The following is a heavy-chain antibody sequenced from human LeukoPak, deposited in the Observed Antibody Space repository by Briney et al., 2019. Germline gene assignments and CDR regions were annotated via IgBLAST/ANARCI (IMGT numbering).Heavy chain of an antibody. Sequence: PGRSLRLSCAASGFTFSSYAMHWVRQAPGKGLEWVAVISYDGSNKYYADSVKGRFTISRDNSKNTLYLQMNSLRAEDTAVYYCARALGGSYDSWGQGTLVTVSS. CDR2: ISYDGSNK. CDR1: GFTFSSYA. CDR3: ARALGGSYDS. J-gene: IGHJ4*02. D-gene: IGHD2-15*01. V-gene: IGHV3-30-3*01.